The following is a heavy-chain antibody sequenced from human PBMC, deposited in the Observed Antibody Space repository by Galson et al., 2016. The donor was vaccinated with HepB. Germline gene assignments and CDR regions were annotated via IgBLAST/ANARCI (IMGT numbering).Heavy chain of an antibody. CDR2: AGGSGSR. Sequence: SLRLSCAASGFTFSSYAMSWVRQAPGKGLEWVSNAGGSGSRYYADPVKGRFTISRDNSKNTVYLQMDSLRAEDTAVYFCAKDRGSEYKKYYMDVWGKGTTVIVSS. CDR1: GFTFSSYA. D-gene: IGHD1-1*01. V-gene: IGHV3-23*01. CDR3: AKDRGSEYKKYYMDV. J-gene: IGHJ6*03.